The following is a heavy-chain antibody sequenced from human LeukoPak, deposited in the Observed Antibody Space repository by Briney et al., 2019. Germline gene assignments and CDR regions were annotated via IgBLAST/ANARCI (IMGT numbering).Heavy chain of an antibody. D-gene: IGHD1-26*01. CDR1: GYTFTSYW. V-gene: IGHV5-51*01. CDR3: ARSAGGSPYYFDY. CDR2: IYPGDSDI. Sequence: GESLQISCKASGYTFTSYWIGWVRQMPGKGLEWMGIIYPGDSDIRYSPSFQGQVTISVDKSISTAYLQWSSLKASDTAMYYCARSAGGSPYYFDYWGQGTLVTVSS. J-gene: IGHJ4*02.